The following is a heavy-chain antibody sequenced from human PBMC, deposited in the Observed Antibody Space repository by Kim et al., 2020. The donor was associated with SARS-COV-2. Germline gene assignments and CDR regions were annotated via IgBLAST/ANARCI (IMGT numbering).Heavy chain of an antibody. D-gene: IGHD2-15*01. CDR3: AGPHCSGGSCYSFGYYYYGMDV. Sequence: GGSLRLSCAASGFTVSSNYMSWVRQAPGKGLEWVSVIYSGGSTYYADSVKGRFTISRDNSKNTLYLQMNSLRAEDTAVYYCAGPHCSGGSCYSFGYYYYGMDVWGQGTTVTVSS. J-gene: IGHJ6*02. V-gene: IGHV3-53*01. CDR2: IYSGGST. CDR1: GFTVSSNY.